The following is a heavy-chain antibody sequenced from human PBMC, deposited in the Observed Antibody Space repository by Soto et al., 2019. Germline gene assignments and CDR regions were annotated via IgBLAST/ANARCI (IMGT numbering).Heavy chain of an antibody. D-gene: IGHD6-19*01. CDR2: IYYSGHT. CDR1: GGSFSSSYY. J-gene: IGHJ4*02. Sequence: SSETLSLTCAVSGGSFSSSYYWGWLRQPPGKGLEWLGNIYYSGHTYYNPSLKSRVTISVDTSKNQFSLKLSSVTAADTAVYYCASPPAVAISLYFDYWGQGTLVTVSS. V-gene: IGHV4-38-2*01. CDR3: ASPPAVAISLYFDY.